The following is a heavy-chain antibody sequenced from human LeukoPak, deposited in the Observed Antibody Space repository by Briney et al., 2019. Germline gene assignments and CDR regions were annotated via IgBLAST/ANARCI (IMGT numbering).Heavy chain of an antibody. J-gene: IGHJ4*02. CDR3: ARDFDCDTCVYHPWWGDY. D-gene: IGHD3-9*01. V-gene: IGHV3-7*01. CDR1: GFTFSSYW. Sequence: PGGSLRLSCAASGFTFSSYWMSWVRQAPGKGLEWVANIKQDGGEKYYLDSVKGRFTISRDNAKNSLYLHMNSLRAEDTVVYYCARDFDCDTCVYHPWWGDYWGQGSLVTVSS. CDR2: IKQDGGEK.